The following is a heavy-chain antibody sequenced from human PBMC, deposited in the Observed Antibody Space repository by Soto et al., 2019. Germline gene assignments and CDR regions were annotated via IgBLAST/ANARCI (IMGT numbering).Heavy chain of an antibody. CDR3: AKDRSNWNDDLNWFDP. D-gene: IGHD1-20*01. CDR2: ISGSGGST. V-gene: IGHV3-23*01. Sequence: EVQLLESGGGLVQPGGSLRLSCAASGFTFSSYAMSWVRQAPGKGLEWVSAISGSGGSTYYADSVKGRFTISRDNSKNTLYLQMNSLRAEDTAVYYCAKDRSNWNDDLNWFDPWGQGTLVTVSS. J-gene: IGHJ5*02. CDR1: GFTFSSYA.